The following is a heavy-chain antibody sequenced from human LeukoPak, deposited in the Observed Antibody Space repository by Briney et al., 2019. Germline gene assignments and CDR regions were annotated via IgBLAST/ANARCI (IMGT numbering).Heavy chain of an antibody. V-gene: IGHV1-46*01. CDR2: INPTGTTT. CDR1: GYTFINNW. CDR3: ARDNSVGDIAWWFDP. Sequence: VASVKVSRKASGYTFINNWMHWVRQALGQGLEWVGLINPTGTTTLYAQKFQGRVTLTRDMSTSTDYMELRSLKSEDTAVYYCARDNSVGDIAWWFDPWGQGTLVTVSS. D-gene: IGHD3-10*01. J-gene: IGHJ5*02.